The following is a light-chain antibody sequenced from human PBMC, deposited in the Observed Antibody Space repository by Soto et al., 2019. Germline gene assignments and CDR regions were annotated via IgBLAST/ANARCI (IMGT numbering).Light chain of an antibody. J-gene: IGKJ1*01. CDR2: AAS. CDR1: QNIKTY. V-gene: IGKV1-39*01. CDR3: QQSFSSTPWT. Sequence: DIQMTQSPSSLSASVGDSVTITCRASQNIKTYLNWYQQKPGKAPNLLIYAASSLHSGVPSRFSGSGSGTDFTLTISSLQPEDFATDYCQQSFSSTPWTFGQGTKVEIK.